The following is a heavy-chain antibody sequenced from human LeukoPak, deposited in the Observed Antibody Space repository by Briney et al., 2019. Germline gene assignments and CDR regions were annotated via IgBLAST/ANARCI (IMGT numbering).Heavy chain of an antibody. CDR1: GGTFSSYA. CDR3: ASNTNYYENTGHYVLDS. J-gene: IGHJ5*01. CDR2: IIPILGIA. V-gene: IGHV1-69*04. Sequence: GSSVKVSCKASGGTFSSYAISWVRQAPGQGLEWMGRIIPILGIANYAQKFQGRVTITADKSTSTAYMELSSLRSEDTAVFYCASNTNYYENTGHYVLDSWGQGTLVTVSS. D-gene: IGHD3-22*01.